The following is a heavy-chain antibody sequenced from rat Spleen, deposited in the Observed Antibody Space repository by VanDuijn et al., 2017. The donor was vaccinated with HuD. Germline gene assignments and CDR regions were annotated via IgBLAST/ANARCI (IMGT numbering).Heavy chain of an antibody. CDR3: ARAGYLRDWYFDF. CDR1: GFTFSSYD. J-gene: IGHJ1*01. D-gene: IGHD2-2*01. Sequence: EVELVESGGGLVQPGRSLKLSCVASGFTFSSYDMAWVRQAPTKGLEWVASISPSGGITYYRGSVKGRFTVSRDNAKNTLYLQMDNLRSEDTATYYCARAGYLRDWYFDFWGPRIMVTVSS. V-gene: IGHV5S13*01. CDR2: ISPSGGIT.